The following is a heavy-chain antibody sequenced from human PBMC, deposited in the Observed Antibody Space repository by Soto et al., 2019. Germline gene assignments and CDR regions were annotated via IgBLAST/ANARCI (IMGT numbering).Heavy chain of an antibody. J-gene: IGHJ4*02. V-gene: IGHV3-48*01. CDR1: GFTFSSYS. CDR2: ISSSSGSI. Sequence: GGSLRLSCAASGFTFSSYSMNWVRQAPGKGLEWVSYISSSSGSIYYADSVKGRFTISRDNAKNTLYLQMNSLRAEDTAVYYCAKDYNYWGQGTLVTVSS. CDR3: AKDYNY.